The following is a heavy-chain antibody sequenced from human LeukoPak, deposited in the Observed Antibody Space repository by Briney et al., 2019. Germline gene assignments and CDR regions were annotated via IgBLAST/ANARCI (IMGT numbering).Heavy chain of an antibody. V-gene: IGHV1-46*03. CDR1: GYTFTSYY. J-gene: IGHJ4*02. Sequence: ASVKVSCKASGYTFTSYYMHWVRQAPGQGLEWMGIINPSGGSTSYAQKFQGRVTMTRDTSTSTVYMELSSLRSEDTAVYYRAIQTYYYGSGSYYSTALDYWGQGTLVTVSS. D-gene: IGHD3-10*01. CDR3: AIQTYYYGSGSYYSTALDY. CDR2: INPSGGST.